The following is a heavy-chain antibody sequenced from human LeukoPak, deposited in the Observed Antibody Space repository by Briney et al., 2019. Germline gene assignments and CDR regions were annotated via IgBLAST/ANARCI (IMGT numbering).Heavy chain of an antibody. Sequence: PGRSLRLSCAASGFNFSNYGMHWVRQAPGKGLEWVAVISYAGSNKYYADSVKGRFTISRDNSKNTLYLQMNSLRAEDTAVYYCASSTYYDFWSGSPHAFDIWGQGTMVTVSS. CDR3: ASSTYYDFWSGSPHAFDI. CDR2: ISYAGSNK. V-gene: IGHV3-30*06. J-gene: IGHJ3*02. CDR1: GFNFSNYG. D-gene: IGHD3-3*01.